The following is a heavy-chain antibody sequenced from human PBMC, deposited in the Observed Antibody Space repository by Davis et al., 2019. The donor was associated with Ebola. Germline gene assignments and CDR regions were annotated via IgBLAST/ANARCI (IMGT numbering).Heavy chain of an antibody. CDR1: GYTFTSYY. V-gene: IGHV1-46*01. Sequence: AASVKVSCKAFGYTFTSYYIYWVRQAPGQGLEWMGIFSPVGFGTGFAQKFQGRISLTWDTSTSTAYMELSSLRSDDTAVYYCARESIAARRYYGMDVWGQGTTVTVSS. J-gene: IGHJ6*02. CDR2: FSPVGFGT. CDR3: ARESIAARRYYGMDV. D-gene: IGHD6-6*01.